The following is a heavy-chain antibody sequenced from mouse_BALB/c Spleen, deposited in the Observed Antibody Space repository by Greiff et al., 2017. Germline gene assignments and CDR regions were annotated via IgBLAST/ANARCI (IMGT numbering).Heavy chain of an antibody. Sequence: QVQLKESGPGLVAPSQSLSITCTVSGFSLTSYGVHWVRQPPGKGLEWLGVIWAGGSTNYNSALMSRLSISKDNSKSQVFLKMNSLQTDDTAMYYCAREYGNYEGVAWFAYWGQGTLVTVSA. CDR3: AREYGNYEGVAWFAY. D-gene: IGHD2-10*02. CDR2: IWAGGST. CDR1: GFSLTSYG. J-gene: IGHJ3*01. V-gene: IGHV2-9*02.